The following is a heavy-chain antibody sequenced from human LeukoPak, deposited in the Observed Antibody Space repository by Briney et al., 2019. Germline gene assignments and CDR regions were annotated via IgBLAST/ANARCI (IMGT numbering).Heavy chain of an antibody. J-gene: IGHJ4*02. D-gene: IGHD6-13*01. CDR1: AGSISSSSYY. CDR3: ARRRGQQLVLQDDY. CDR2: ISYSGST. V-gene: IGHV4-39*01. Sequence: SETLSLTCTVSAGSISSSSYYWGWTRQPPGKRLEWIGSISYSGSTYYNPSLKSRVTISVDTSKNQFSLKLSSVTAADTAVYYCARRRGQQLVLQDDYWGQGTLVTVSS.